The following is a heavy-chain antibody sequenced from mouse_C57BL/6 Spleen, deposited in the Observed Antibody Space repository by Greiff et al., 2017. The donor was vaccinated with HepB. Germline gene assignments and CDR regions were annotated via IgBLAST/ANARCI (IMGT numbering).Heavy chain of an antibody. J-gene: IGHJ3*01. D-gene: IGHD3-3*01. V-gene: IGHV5-6*02. CDR2: ISSGGSYT. Sequence: EVKLEESGGDLVKPGGSLKLSCAASGFTFSSYGMSWVRHTPDKRLEWVATISSGGSYTYYPDSVKGRFTISRDNAKNTLYLQMSSLKSEDTAMYYCARRGLPWFAYWGQGTLVTVSA. CDR3: ARRGLPWFAY. CDR1: GFTFSSYG.